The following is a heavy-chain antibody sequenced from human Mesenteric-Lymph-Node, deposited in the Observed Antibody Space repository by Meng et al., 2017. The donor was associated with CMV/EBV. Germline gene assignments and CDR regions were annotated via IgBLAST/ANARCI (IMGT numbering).Heavy chain of an antibody. V-gene: IGHV3-7*01. CDR2: VKQDGSDK. D-gene: IGHD1-1*01. J-gene: IGHJ4*02. Sequence: GESLKISCAASGFTFTNYWMSWVRQAPGKGLEWVANVKQDGSDKQYVDSVKGRFTISRDNAKNSLYLQMNSLRDEDTAVYYCGREKSQLAFDYWGQGTPVTVSS. CDR3: GREKSQLAFDY. CDR1: GFTFTNYW.